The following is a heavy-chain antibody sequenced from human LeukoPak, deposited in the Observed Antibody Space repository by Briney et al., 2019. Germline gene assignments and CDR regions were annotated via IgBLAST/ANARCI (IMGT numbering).Heavy chain of an antibody. D-gene: IGHD3-22*01. CDR2: VSYDGSNK. CDR1: GFTFSSYG. CDR3: ARGPNYYDSSGYYYVPEDY. V-gene: IGHV3-30*03. J-gene: IGHJ4*02. Sequence: GGSLRLSCAASGFTFSSYGMHWVRQAPGRGLEWVAVVSYDGSNKYYADSVKGRFTISRDNSKNTLYLQMNSLRAEDTAVYYCARGPNYYDSSGYYYVPEDYWGQGTLVTVSS.